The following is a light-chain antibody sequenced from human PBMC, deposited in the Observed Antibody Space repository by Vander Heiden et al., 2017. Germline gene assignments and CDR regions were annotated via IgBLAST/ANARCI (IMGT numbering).Light chain of an antibody. V-gene: IGLV3-25*03. Sequence: SYELTQPPSVSVSPRQTARITCSGDALPNQYAYWYQQKPGQAPVLVIYKGSERPSGIPERFSGSSSGTTVTLTISGVQAEDEADYYCQSADSSGTYWVFGGGTKLTVL. CDR1: ALPNQY. CDR2: KGS. J-gene: IGLJ3*02. CDR3: QSADSSGTYWV.